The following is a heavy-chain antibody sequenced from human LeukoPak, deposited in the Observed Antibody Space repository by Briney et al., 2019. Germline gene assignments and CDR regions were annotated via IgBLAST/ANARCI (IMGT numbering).Heavy chain of an antibody. V-gene: IGHV3-7*01. CDR2: IKQDGNEK. J-gene: IGHJ5*01. CDR3: AKEGAYPVITYDS. D-gene: IGHD2/OR15-2a*01. CDR1: GFTFSSYW. Sequence: GGSLRLSCAASGFTFSSYWMNWVRQAPGKGLEWVANIKQDGNEKHYEDSVKGRFSISRDNAKNSLYLQMDSLRAEDTAVYYCAKEGAYPVITYDSWGQGALVTVSS.